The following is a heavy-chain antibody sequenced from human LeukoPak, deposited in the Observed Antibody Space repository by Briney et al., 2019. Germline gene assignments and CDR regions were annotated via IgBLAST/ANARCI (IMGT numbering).Heavy chain of an antibody. CDR3: ARHRGGIAAAGTASYFDY. D-gene: IGHD6-13*01. CDR1: GGSISSYY. J-gene: IGHJ4*02. Sequence: SETLSLTCTVSGGSISSYYWSWIRQPAGKGLEWIGRIYTSGSTYYNPSLKSRVTISVDTSKNQFSLKLSSVTAADTAVYYCARHRGGIAAAGTASYFDYWGQGTLVTVSS. CDR2: IYTSGST. V-gene: IGHV4-4*07.